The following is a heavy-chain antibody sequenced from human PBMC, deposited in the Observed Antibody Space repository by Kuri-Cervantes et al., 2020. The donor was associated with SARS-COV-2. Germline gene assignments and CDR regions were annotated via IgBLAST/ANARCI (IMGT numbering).Heavy chain of an antibody. CDR3: ARGGIAAAIDY. V-gene: IGHV4-4*02. J-gene: IGHJ4*02. D-gene: IGHD6-13*01. CDR1: GGSMSNSDW. CDR2: INHSGST. Sequence: SETLSLTCAVSGGSMSNSDWWSWVRQPPGKGLEWIGEINHSGSTNYNPSLKSRVTISVDTSKNQFSLKLSSVTAADTAVYYCARGGIAAAIDYWGQGTLVTVSS.